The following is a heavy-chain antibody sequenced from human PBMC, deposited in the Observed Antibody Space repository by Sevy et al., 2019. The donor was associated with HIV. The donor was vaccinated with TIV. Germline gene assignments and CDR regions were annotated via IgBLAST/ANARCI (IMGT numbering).Heavy chain of an antibody. J-gene: IGHJ4*02. CDR3: TTDGGGYNYGYSFDY. CDR2: IKSKTDGGTI. D-gene: IGHD5-18*01. CDR1: GFTFSNAW. V-gene: IGHV3-15*07. Sequence: GGSLRLSCAASGFTFSNAWMNWVRQAPGKGLEWVGRIKSKTDGGTIDYAAPVKGRFTISRDDSKNTLYLQMNSLKTDDTAVYYCTTDGGGYNYGYSFDYWGQGTLVTVSS.